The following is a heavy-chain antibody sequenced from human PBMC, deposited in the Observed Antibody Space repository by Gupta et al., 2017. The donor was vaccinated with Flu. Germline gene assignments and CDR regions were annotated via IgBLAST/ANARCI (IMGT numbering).Heavy chain of an antibody. CDR3: ARGAPLGGQGGFDY. CDR1: SSYG. CDR2: IWYDGSNK. Sequence: SSYGMRWVRQAPGKGLEWVAVIWYDGSNKYYADSVKGRFTISRDNSKNTLYLQMNNLRAEDTAVYYCARGAPLGGQGGFDYWGQGTLVTVSS. D-gene: IGHD3-16*01. V-gene: IGHV3-33*01. J-gene: IGHJ4*02.